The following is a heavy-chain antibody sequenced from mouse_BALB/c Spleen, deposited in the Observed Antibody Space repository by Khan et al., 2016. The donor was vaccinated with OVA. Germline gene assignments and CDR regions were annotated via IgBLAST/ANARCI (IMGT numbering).Heavy chain of an antibody. V-gene: IGHV5-6-4*01. CDR2: ISSGSTYT. Sequence: EVELVESGGGLVKPGGSLKLSCAASGFSFSSYTMSWVRQTPEKRLEWVATISSGSTYTYYPDSVKGRVTISRENAKNTLYLQMSSLKSEDTAMYYCSRDGNYAHWYFDVWGAGTTVTVSS. CDR3: SRDGNYAHWYFDV. CDR1: GFSFSSYT. D-gene: IGHD2-1*01. J-gene: IGHJ1*01.